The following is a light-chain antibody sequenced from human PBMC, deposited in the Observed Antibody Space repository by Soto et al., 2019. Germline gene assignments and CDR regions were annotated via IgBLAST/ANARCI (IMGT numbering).Light chain of an antibody. CDR1: QSVSSY. J-gene: IGKJ4*01. CDR2: DAS. CDR3: QQRSIWLT. V-gene: IGKV3-11*01. Sequence: EIVLTQSPATLSLSPGERATLSCRASQSVSSYLAWYQQKPGQAPRLLIYDASNRATGIPARFSGSGSGTDFTLTISSLEFEDFAVYYCQQRSIWLTFGGGTKVDIK.